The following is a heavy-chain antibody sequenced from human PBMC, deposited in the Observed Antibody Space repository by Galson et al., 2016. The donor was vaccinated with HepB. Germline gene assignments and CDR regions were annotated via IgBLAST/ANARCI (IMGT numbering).Heavy chain of an antibody. CDR2: INPKSGGT. CDR3: ARRIVATMPSYYHYGMDV. Sequence: SVKVSCKASGYTFAAYYIHWVRLAPGQGLEWLGWINPKSGGTSYAQKFQGRVTMTRDTSITTAYMELNRRRSDDTAVYYCARRIVATMPSYYHYGMDVWGQGTTVTVSS. D-gene: IGHD5-12*01. J-gene: IGHJ6*02. CDR1: GYTFAAYY. V-gene: IGHV1-2*02.